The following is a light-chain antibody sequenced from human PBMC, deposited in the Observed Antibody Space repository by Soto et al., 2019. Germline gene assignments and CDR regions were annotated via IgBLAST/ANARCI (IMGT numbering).Light chain of an antibody. CDR1: QSVSSSF. CDR2: GVF. Sequence: EIVLTQSPGTLSLSPGERATLSCRASQSVSSSFLTWYQQKPGQAPRLLIYGVFSRATGIPDRFSGSGSGTDFTLTISRLEPEDSATYYCLQDINYPWTFGQGTKVEIK. CDR3: LQDINYPWT. J-gene: IGKJ1*01. V-gene: IGKV3-20*01.